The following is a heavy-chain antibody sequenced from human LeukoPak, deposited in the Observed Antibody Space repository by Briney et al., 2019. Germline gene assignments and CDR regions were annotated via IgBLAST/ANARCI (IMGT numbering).Heavy chain of an antibody. V-gene: IGHV5-51*01. D-gene: IGHD2-2*01. CDR2: IYPGDSGT. Sequence: GASLQISSQGSGYGFTSYWIGWVRPMPGKGREWMGIIYPGDSGTRYSPSFQGQVTISADKSINTAYLQWSSLKASDTAMYYCARRWCTSTSCFFDYWGQGTLVTVSS. J-gene: IGHJ4*02. CDR1: GYGFTSYW. CDR3: ARRWCTSTSCFFDY.